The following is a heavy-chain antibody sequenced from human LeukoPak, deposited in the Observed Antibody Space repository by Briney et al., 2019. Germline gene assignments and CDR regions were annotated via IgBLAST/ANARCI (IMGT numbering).Heavy chain of an antibody. CDR3: ARDSGEVPDY. Sequence: ASVKVSCKASGYTFTDYGYTFSDYYIHWVRQAPGQGLEWMGWINPDSGATYYAQKFQDRVTMTRDTSISTAYMELDRLRFDDTAVYYCARDSGEVPDYWGQGTLVTVSS. CDR1: GYTFTDYGYTFSDYY. D-gene: IGHD3-10*01. V-gene: IGHV1-2*02. CDR2: INPDSGAT. J-gene: IGHJ4*02.